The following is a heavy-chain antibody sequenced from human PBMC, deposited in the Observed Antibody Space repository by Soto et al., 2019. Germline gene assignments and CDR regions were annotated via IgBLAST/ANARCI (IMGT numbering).Heavy chain of an antibody. CDR2: TNQDGSEK. J-gene: IGHJ4*02. D-gene: IGHD1-26*01. CDR1: ESTVSRDW. CDR3: SGGVGDAF. V-gene: IGHV3-7*01. Sequence: EVHLVESGGGLVQTGGSLRLSCAISESTVSRDWMNWVRQAPGKGLEWVAHTNQDGSEKYYADSVKGRFTISRENAKKSLYLQMTSLRAGDTAMYYCSGGVGDAFWGQGTLVTVSS.